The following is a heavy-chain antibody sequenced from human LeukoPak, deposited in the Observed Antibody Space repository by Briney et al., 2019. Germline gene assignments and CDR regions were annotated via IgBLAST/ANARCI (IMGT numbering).Heavy chain of an antibody. CDR2: ISWNSGSI. CDR1: GFTFDDYA. CDR3: AKDKGGSLMYLDYFEY. V-gene: IGHV3-9*01. D-gene: IGHD6-25*01. J-gene: IGHJ4*02. Sequence: GGSLRLSCAASGFTFDDYAMHWVRQAPGKGLEWVSGISWNSGSIGYADSVKGRFTISRDNSNNTLYLQMNSLRAEDTAVYYCAKDKGGSLMYLDYFEYWGQGTLVTVSS.